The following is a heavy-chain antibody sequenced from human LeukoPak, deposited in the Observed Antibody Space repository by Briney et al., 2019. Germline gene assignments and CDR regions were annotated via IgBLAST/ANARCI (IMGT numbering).Heavy chain of an antibody. CDR1: GFTFSSYN. J-gene: IGHJ4*02. V-gene: IGHV3-23*01. CDR3: AKDGGDYSFDY. Sequence: GGSLRLSCAASGFTFSSYNMNWVRQAPGKGLEWVSAISGSGGSTYYADSVKGRFTISRDNSKNTLYLQMNSLRAEDTAVYYCAKDGGDYSFDYWGQGTLVTVSS. CDR2: ISGSGGST. D-gene: IGHD4-11*01.